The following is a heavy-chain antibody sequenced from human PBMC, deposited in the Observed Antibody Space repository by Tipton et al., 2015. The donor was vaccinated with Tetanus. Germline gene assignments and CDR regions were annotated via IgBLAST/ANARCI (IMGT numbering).Heavy chain of an antibody. CDR3: ATSGGGHCGAKCLINFFDP. CDR1: GASISSYY. J-gene: IGHJ5*02. D-gene: IGHD2-15*01. V-gene: IGHV4-34*01. CDR2: INHSGST. Sequence: TLSLTCTVSGASISSYYWSWIRQPPGKGLEWIGEINHSGSTNYNLSLKSRVTISVDTSKNQFSLKLRPVAAADTAVYYCATSGGGHCGAKCLINFFDPWGQGTLVTVSS.